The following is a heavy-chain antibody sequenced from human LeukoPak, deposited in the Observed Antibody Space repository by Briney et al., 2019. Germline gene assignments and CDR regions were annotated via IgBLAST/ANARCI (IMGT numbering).Heavy chain of an antibody. CDR2: ISYDGSNK. D-gene: IGHD6-19*01. CDR3: AREGLAFDC. CDR1: AFTFSSYA. Sequence: GGSLRLSCTASAFTFSSYALHWVRQAPGKGLEWVAVISYDGSNKYYADSVKGRFTISRDDSKNTLYLQMNSLRAEDTAVYYCAREGLAFDCWGQGTLVTVSS. J-gene: IGHJ4*02. V-gene: IGHV3-30-3*01.